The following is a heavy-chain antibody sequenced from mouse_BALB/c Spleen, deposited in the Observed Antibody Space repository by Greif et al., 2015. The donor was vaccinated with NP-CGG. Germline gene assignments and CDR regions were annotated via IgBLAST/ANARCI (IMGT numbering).Heavy chain of an antibody. J-gene: IGHJ1*01. V-gene: IGHV5-4*02. CDR3: ARDGNYWYFDV. CDR1: GFTFSDYY. D-gene: IGHD2-1*01. Sequence: EVQRVESGGGLVKPGGSLKLSCAASGFTFSDYYMYWVRQTPEKRLEWVATISDGGSYTYYPDSVKGRFTISRDNAKNNLYLQMSSLKSEDTAMYDCARDGNYWYFDVWGAGTTVTVSS. CDR2: ISDGGSYT.